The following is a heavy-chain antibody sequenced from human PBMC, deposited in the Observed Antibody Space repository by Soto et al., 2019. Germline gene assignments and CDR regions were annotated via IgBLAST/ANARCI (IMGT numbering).Heavy chain of an antibody. J-gene: IGHJ4*02. CDR2: INAGNGNT. V-gene: IGHV1-3*01. Sequence: QVQLVQSGAEVKKPGASVKVSCKASGYTFTSYAMHWVRQAPGQRLEWMGWINAGNGNTKYSQKFQGRVTITRDTSASTAYMELSSMRSEDTAVYYCARASGGYNGYGDVWGQGTLVTVSS. D-gene: IGHD5-12*01. CDR3: ARASGGYNGYGDV. CDR1: GYTFTSYA.